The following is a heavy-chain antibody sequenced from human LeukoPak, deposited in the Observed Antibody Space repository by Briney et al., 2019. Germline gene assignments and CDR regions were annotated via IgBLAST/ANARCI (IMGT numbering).Heavy chain of an antibody. CDR1: GFTFSTYW. J-gene: IGHJ2*01. V-gene: IGHV3-7*01. D-gene: IGHD3-9*01. Sequence: GGSLRLSCAASGFTFSTYWMSWVRQAPGKGLEWVANIRQDGSEEYYVDSVKGRFTISRDNAKNSLYLQMNSLRAEDTAVYYCARDSSYDILTGYPYWYFDLWGRGTLVTVSS. CDR3: ARDSSYDILTGYPYWYFDL. CDR2: IRQDGSEE.